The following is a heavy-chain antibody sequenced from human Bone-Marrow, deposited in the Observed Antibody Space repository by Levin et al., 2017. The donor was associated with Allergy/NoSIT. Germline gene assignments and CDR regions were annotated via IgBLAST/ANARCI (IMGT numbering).Heavy chain of an antibody. CDR1: GFTFRHYT. D-gene: IGHD3-22*01. CDR2: ITSSGDST. Sequence: GGSLRLSCAASGFTFRHYTMNWVRQAPGKGLGWVSCITSSGDSTYYADSVKGRFTISRDNAKNSLYLQLNRLRDEDTAMYYCARDPARGYYDSSGYSGDHWGQGTLVTVSS. CDR3: ARDPARGYYDSSGYSGDH. V-gene: IGHV3-48*02. J-gene: IGHJ4*02.